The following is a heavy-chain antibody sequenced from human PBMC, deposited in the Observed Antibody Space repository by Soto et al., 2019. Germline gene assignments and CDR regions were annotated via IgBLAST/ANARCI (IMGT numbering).Heavy chain of an antibody. CDR3: GRLEGLATISYYFDY. D-gene: IGHD3-9*01. V-gene: IGHV4-39*01. Sequence: PSETLSPTCTVSGFSVSSSSYYWGWVRQPPGKGLEWIGSVYYSGSTYHNPSLESRVTTSVDKSKNQFSLKLMSLSAADTAVYYCGRLEGLATISYYFDYWGQGALVTVSS. J-gene: IGHJ4*02. CDR2: VYYSGST. CDR1: GFSVSSSSYY.